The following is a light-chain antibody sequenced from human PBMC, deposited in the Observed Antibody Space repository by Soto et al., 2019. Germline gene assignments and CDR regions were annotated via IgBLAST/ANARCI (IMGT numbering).Light chain of an antibody. V-gene: IGLV2-14*01. CDR3: SSYISSSTPYV. Sequence: QSALTQPASVSGSPGQSITISCTGTSSDVGSYNYVSWYQQHPGKAPKVMIYEVSSRPSGVSNRFSGSKSDNNTASLTISGLQAYDEADNYCSSYISSSTPYVFGAGTKVTVL. CDR1: SSDVGSYNY. J-gene: IGLJ1*01. CDR2: EVS.